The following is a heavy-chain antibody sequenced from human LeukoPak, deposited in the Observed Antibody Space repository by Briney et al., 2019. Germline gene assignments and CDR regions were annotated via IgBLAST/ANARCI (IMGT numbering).Heavy chain of an antibody. D-gene: IGHD5-18*01. CDR1: GFTFDDYA. Sequence: GRSLRLSCAASGFTFDDYAMHWVRQAPGKGLEWVSGISWNSGSIDYADSVKGRFTISRDNAKNSLNLQMDSLRAEDTALYYCAKVSGYSYGFFDYWGQGSLVTVSS. J-gene: IGHJ4*02. CDR2: ISWNSGSI. CDR3: AKVSGYSYGFFDY. V-gene: IGHV3-9*01.